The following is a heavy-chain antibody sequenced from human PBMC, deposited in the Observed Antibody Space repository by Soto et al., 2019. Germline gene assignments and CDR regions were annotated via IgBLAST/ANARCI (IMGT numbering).Heavy chain of an antibody. D-gene: IGHD3-22*01. CDR3: ARDDYYDSSGYNRPGAFDI. Sequence: SETLSLTCAVSGGSISSSNWWSWARQPPGKGLEWIGEIYHSGSTNYNPSLKSRATISVDKSKNQFSLKLSSVTAADTAVYYCARDDYYDSSGYNRPGAFDIWGQGTMVTVSS. CDR1: GGSISSSNW. V-gene: IGHV4-4*02. J-gene: IGHJ3*02. CDR2: IYHSGST.